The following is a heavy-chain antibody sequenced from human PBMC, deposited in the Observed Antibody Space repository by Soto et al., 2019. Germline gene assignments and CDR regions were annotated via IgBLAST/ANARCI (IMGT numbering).Heavy chain of an antibody. D-gene: IGHD2-2*01. V-gene: IGHV4-31*03. J-gene: IGHJ5*02. Sequence: TSETLSLTCTVSGDSISGGASFWSWIRQPPGKGLEWIANVYYSGSSYYNPSLKSRLTISVDTTKNQFSLQLKSMTAADTAVYYCAKLSCTSSTCYFPGWFDPWGHGTLVTVSS. CDR1: GDSISGGASF. CDR3: AKLSCTSSTCYFPGWFDP. CDR2: VYYSGSS.